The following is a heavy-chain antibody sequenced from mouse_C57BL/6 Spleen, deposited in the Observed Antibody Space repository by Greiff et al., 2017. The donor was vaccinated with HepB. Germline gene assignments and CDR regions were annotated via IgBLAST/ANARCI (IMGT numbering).Heavy chain of an antibody. CDR1: GYTFTDYY. Sequence: VQLQQSGPELVKPGASVKISCKASGYTFTDYYMNWVKQSHGKSLEWIGDINPNNGGTSYNQKFKGKATLTVDKSSSTAYMELRSLTSEDSAVYYCAKGGGSSPYYAMDYWGQGTSVTVSS. CDR2: INPNNGGT. J-gene: IGHJ4*01. D-gene: IGHD1-1*01. CDR3: AKGGGSSPYYAMDY. V-gene: IGHV1-26*01.